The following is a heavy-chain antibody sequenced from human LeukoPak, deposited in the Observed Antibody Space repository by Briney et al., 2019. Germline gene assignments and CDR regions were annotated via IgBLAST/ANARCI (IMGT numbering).Heavy chain of an antibody. Sequence: GTSVKVSCKASGFTFTSSAVQWVRQVRGQRLEWIGWIVVDTGNTKYAQEFQERVTITRDMSTNTAYMELSSLRSEDTAVYYCAADRDTSGWFEGFFFYHWGQGTLVTVSS. CDR2: IVVDTGNT. J-gene: IGHJ4*02. D-gene: IGHD6-19*01. CDR1: GFTFTSSA. V-gene: IGHV1-58*01. CDR3: AADRDTSGWFEGFFFYH.